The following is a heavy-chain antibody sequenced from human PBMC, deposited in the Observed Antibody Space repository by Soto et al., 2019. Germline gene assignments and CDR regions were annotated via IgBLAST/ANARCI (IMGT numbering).Heavy chain of an antibody. Sequence: GASVKVSCKASGGTFSSYAISWVRQAPGQGLEWMGGIIPIFGTANYAQKFQGRVTITADESTSTAYMELSSLRSEDTAVYYCAREGSGICTSCYNDPTTVISLDFGYWGQGTLVTVSS. J-gene: IGHJ4*02. V-gene: IGHV1-69*13. D-gene: IGHD2-2*02. CDR2: IIPIFGTA. CDR1: GGTFSSYA. CDR3: AREGSGICTSCYNDPTTVISLDFGY.